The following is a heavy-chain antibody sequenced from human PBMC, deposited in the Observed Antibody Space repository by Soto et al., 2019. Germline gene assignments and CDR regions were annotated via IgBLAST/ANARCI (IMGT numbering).Heavy chain of an antibody. V-gene: IGHV4-31*03. CDR3: ARADCGADCLGSNDAFDI. D-gene: IGHD2-21*02. CDR1: GGSISSGGYY. J-gene: IGHJ3*02. CDR2: IYYSGST. Sequence: QVQLQESGPGLVKPSQTLSLTCTVSGGSISSGGYYWSWIRQHPGKGLEWIGYIYYSGSTYYNPSLKSRVTTSVYTSKNQFSLKLSSVTAADTAVYYCARADCGADCLGSNDAFDIWGQGTMVTVSS.